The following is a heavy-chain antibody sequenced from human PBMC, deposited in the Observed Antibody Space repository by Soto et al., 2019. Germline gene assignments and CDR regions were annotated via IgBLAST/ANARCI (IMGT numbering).Heavy chain of an antibody. Sequence: PSETLSLTCAVSGGSISSSNWWSWVRQPPGKGLEWIGEIYHSGSTNYNPSLKSRVTISVDKSKNQFSLKLSSVTAADTAVYYCAREVRASSSTPNYYSYYYMDVWGKGTTVTVSS. CDR1: GGSISSSNW. CDR3: AREVRASSSTPNYYSYYYMDV. V-gene: IGHV4-4*02. D-gene: IGHD6-6*01. J-gene: IGHJ6*03. CDR2: IYHSGST.